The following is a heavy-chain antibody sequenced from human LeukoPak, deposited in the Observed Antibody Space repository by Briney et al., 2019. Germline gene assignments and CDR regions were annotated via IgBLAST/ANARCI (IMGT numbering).Heavy chain of an antibody. CDR3: AKRPREWLRLGGDAFDI. J-gene: IGHJ3*02. CDR1: GFTFSSYG. V-gene: IGHV3-30*18. CDR2: ILYDGSNK. D-gene: IGHD5-12*01. Sequence: GGSLRLSCAASGFTFSSYGMHWVRQAPGKGLEWVAVILYDGSNKYYADSVKGRFTISRDNSKNTLYLQMNSLRAEDTAVYYCAKRPREWLRLGGDAFDIWGQGTMVTVSS.